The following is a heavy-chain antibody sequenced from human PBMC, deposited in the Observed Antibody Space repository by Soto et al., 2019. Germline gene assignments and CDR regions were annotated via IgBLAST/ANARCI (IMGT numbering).Heavy chain of an antibody. V-gene: IGHV1-3*01. Sequence: ASVKGSCEASGYTFTIYSMHWGRQAPGQRLEWMGWINGGSGKTKYSKKFQGRVTIARDTSASTAYMEVSSLRSEDTAVYYCARYSGNYQDAFDIWGQGTMVTVSS. CDR3: ARYSGNYQDAFDI. J-gene: IGHJ3*02. CDR2: INGGSGKT. D-gene: IGHD1-26*01. CDR1: GYTFTIYS.